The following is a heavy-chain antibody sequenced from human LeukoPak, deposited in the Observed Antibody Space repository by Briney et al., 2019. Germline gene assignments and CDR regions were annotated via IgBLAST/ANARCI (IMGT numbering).Heavy chain of an antibody. CDR2: ISPYDGDA. Sequence: ASVKVSCKASGYSFTTYGISWVRQAPGQGLEWMGWISPYDGDANYAQNVQGRLTMATDTSTSTAYMELRSLRSDDTAVYYCVRDYCTNGVCYTEDCFDPWGQGTLVTVSS. CDR3: VRDYCTNGVCYTEDCFDP. CDR1: GYSFTTYG. V-gene: IGHV1-18*01. D-gene: IGHD2-8*01. J-gene: IGHJ5*02.